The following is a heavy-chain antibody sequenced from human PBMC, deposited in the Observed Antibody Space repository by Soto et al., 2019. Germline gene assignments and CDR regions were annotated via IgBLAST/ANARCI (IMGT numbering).Heavy chain of an antibody. Sequence: SETLSLTCAVYGGSFSGYYWSWIRQPPGKGLEWIGEINHSGSTNYNPSLKSRVTISVDTSKNQFSLKLSSVTAADTAVYYCARGRRGDFWSGLWFDPWGQGTLVTVSS. V-gene: IGHV4-34*01. J-gene: IGHJ5*02. CDR1: GGSFSGYY. CDR3: ARGRRGDFWSGLWFDP. D-gene: IGHD3-3*01. CDR2: INHSGST.